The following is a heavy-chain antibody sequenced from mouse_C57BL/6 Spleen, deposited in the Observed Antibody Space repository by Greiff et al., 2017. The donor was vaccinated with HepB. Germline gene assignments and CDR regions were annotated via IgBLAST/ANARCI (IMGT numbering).Heavy chain of an antibody. D-gene: IGHD1-1*01. CDR3: AYYYGSRTDY. J-gene: IGHJ2*01. V-gene: IGHV1-55*01. CDR2: IYPGSGST. Sequence: QVQLQQPGAELVKPGASVKMSCKASGYTFTSYWITWVKQRPGQGLEWIGDIYPGSGSTNYNEKFKSKATLTVDTASSTAYMQLISLTSEDSAVYYCAYYYGSRTDYWGQGTTLTVSS. CDR1: GYTFTSYW.